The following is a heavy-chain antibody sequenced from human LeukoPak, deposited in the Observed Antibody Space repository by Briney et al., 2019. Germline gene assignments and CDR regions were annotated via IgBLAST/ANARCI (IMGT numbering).Heavy chain of an antibody. CDR2: IFTSGIT. CDR1: GGSISIYY. Sequence: SETLSLTCTVSGGSISIYYRNWIRQPAGKGLEWIGRIFTSGITNYNPSLKSRVTMSVDTSKNQFSLNLSSVTAADTAVYYCARDRVRGVIWRVASRMFDPWGQGTLVTVSS. V-gene: IGHV4-4*07. CDR3: ARDRVRGVIWRVASRMFDP. D-gene: IGHD3-10*01. J-gene: IGHJ5*02.